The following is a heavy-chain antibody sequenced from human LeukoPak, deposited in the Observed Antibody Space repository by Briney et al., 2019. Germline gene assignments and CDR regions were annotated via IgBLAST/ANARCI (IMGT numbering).Heavy chain of an antibody. CDR3: AGDGPRRIRYGMDV. D-gene: IGHD5-18*01. CDR2: IYTSGST. CDR1: GGSISSGSYY. Sequence: SETLSLTCNVSGGSISSGSYYWSWIRQPAGKGLEWIGRIYTSGSTNYNPSLKSRVTISVDTSKNQFSLKLSSVTAADTAVYYCAGDGPRRIRYGMDVWGQGTTVTVSS. J-gene: IGHJ6*02. V-gene: IGHV4-61*02.